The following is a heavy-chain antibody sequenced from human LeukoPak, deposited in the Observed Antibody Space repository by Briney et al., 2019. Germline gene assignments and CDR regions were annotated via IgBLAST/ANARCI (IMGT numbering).Heavy chain of an antibody. CDR1: GFTFSSYE. J-gene: IGHJ4*02. Sequence: QPGGSLRLSCAASGFTFSSYEMNWVRQAPGKGLEWVSYISSSGTTIYYADSVKGRFTISRDNAKNLLYLQMNSLRAEDTAVYYCAREVRYYGSGSFYYFDYWGQGTLVTVSS. D-gene: IGHD3-10*01. CDR2: ISSSGTTI. V-gene: IGHV3-48*03. CDR3: AREVRYYGSGSFYYFDY.